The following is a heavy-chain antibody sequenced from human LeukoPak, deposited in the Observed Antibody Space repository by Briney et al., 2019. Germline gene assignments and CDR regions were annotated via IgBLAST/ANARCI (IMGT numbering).Heavy chain of an antibody. CDR3: AKGGRWDYYDSSH. Sequence: GGSLRLSCAASGLTFSSYAMTWVRKAPGKGLEWVSGISGNGGTTYYADSVKGRFTISRDNSKNTLYLQMNSLRIEDTAVYYCAKGGRWDYYDSSHWGQGTMVTVSS. CDR1: GLTFSSYA. V-gene: IGHV3-23*01. CDR2: ISGNGGTT. D-gene: IGHD3-22*01. J-gene: IGHJ3*01.